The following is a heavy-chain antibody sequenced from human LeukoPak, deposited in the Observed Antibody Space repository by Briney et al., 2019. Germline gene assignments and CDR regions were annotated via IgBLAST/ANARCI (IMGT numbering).Heavy chain of an antibody. D-gene: IGHD2-15*01. J-gene: IGHJ4*02. CDR2: IYYSGST. CDR3: ARLDCSGGSCGGYY. V-gene: IGHV4-59*01. Sequence: SETLSLTCTVSGGSISSYYWSWIRQPPGKGLEWIRYIYYSGSTNYNPSLKSRVTIPVDTSKNQFSLKLSSVTAADTAVYYCARLDCSGGSCGGYYWGQGTLVTVSS. CDR1: GGSISSYY.